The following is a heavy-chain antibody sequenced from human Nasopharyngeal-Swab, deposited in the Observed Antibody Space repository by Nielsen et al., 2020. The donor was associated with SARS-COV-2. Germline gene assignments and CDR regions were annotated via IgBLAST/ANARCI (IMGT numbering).Heavy chain of an antibody. Sequence: GESLKISCAASGFPFNNYGMNWVRQAPGEGLEWVSTVDPSGGSTYYADSVRGRFTISRDNSKNTLYLQMNSLRAEDTAVYYCAKGGDYFDYWGQGTLVTVSS. CDR2: VDPSGGST. D-gene: IGHD3-16*01. CDR3: AKGGDYFDY. J-gene: IGHJ4*02. CDR1: GFPFNNYG. V-gene: IGHV3-23*01.